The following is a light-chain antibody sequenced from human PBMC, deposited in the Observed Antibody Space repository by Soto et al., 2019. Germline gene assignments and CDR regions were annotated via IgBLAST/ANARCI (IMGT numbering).Light chain of an antibody. J-gene: IGKJ5*01. CDR2: GAS. Sequence: EIVLTQSPGTLSLSPGERATLSCRASQSVSSSYLAWYQQKPGHDPRLLIYGASSRAAGVPERCSGSGCGTDFTLTISRLEAHDFAVYYCQQYGSTPPLTFGQGTRLEIK. CDR3: QQYGSTPPLT. V-gene: IGKV3-20*01. CDR1: QSVSSSY.